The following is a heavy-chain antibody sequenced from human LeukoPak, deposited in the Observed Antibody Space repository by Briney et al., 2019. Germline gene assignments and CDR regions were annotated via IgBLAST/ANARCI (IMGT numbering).Heavy chain of an antibody. CDR2: IIPILGIA. D-gene: IGHD1-26*01. CDR1: GGTFSSYA. V-gene: IGHV1-69*04. J-gene: IGHJ4*02. Sequence: ASVKVSCKASGGTFSSYAISWVRQAPGQGLEWMGRIIPILGIANYAQKFQGRVTITTDESTSTAYMELSSLRSEDTAVYYCARGGESGSSIQLDYWGQGTLVTVSS. CDR3: ARGGESGSSIQLDY.